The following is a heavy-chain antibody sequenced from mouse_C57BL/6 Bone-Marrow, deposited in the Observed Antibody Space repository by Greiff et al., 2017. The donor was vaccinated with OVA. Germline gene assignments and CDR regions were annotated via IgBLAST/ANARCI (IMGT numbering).Heavy chain of an antibody. Sequence: VMLVESGAELARPGASVKLSCKASGYTFTSYGISWVKQRTGQGLEWIGEIYPRSGNTYYNEKFKGKATLTADKSSSTAYMELRSLTSEDSAVYFCARSNYYGGDYWGQGTTLTVSS. CDR1: GYTFTSYG. J-gene: IGHJ2*01. CDR3: ARSNYYGGDY. CDR2: IYPRSGNT. D-gene: IGHD1-1*01. V-gene: IGHV1-81*01.